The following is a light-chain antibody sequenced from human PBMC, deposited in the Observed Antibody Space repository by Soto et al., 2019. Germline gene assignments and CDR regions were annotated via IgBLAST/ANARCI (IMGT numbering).Light chain of an antibody. CDR3: SSYTSSSTRV. V-gene: IGLV2-14*01. CDR2: DVS. CDR1: SSDVGDYNY. J-gene: IGLJ1*01. Sequence: QSALTQPASVSGSPGQSITISCTGTSSDVGDYNYVSWYQQHPGKAPKLMIFDVSNRPSGVSNRFSGSKSGNTASLTISGRQAEDEAAYYCSSYTSSSTRVFGTGTKLTVL.